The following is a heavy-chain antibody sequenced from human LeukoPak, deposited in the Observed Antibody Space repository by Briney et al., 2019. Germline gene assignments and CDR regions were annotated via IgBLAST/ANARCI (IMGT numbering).Heavy chain of an antibody. Sequence: GGSLRLSCAASGFTFSSYSMNWVRQAPGKGLEWVSSISSSSSYIYYADSVKGRFTISRDNAENSLYLQMNSLRAEDTAVYYCAGDIYCTNTVCYFDYWGQGTLVTVSS. V-gene: IGHV3-21*01. CDR2: ISSSSSYI. J-gene: IGHJ4*02. CDR1: GFTFSSYS. D-gene: IGHD2-8*01. CDR3: AGDIYCTNTVCYFDY.